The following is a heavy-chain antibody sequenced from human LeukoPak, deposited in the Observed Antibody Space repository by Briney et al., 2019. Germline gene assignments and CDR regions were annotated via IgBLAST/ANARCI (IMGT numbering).Heavy chain of an antibody. Sequence: KPSETLSLTCTVSGGSMSSYYWSWIRQPPGKGLEWIGNIYYSGSTNYNPSLKSRVTISVDTSKKQFSLKVSSATAADTAVYYCARGSWDMSFDYWGQGILVTVSS. V-gene: IGHV4-59*01. D-gene: IGHD1-26*01. CDR1: GGSMSSYY. J-gene: IGHJ4*02. CDR2: IYYSGST. CDR3: ARGSWDMSFDY.